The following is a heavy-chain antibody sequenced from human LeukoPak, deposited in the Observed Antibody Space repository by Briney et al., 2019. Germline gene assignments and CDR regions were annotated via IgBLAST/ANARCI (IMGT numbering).Heavy chain of an antibody. V-gene: IGHV4-34*01. Sequence: SETLSLTCAVYGGSFSGYYWSWIRQPPGKGLEWIGEINHSGSTNYNPSLKSRVTISVDTSKNQFSLKLSSVTAADTAVYYCARRHYYGSGSYFYYYYYMDVWGKGTTVTISS. CDR2: INHSGST. CDR1: GGSFSGYY. D-gene: IGHD3-10*01. CDR3: ARRHYYGSGSYFYYYYYMDV. J-gene: IGHJ6*03.